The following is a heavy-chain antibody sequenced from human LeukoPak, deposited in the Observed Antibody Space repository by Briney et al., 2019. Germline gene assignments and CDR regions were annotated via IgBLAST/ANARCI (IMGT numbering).Heavy chain of an antibody. CDR2: IWYDGSNK. Sequence: PGRSLRLSCAASGFTFSSYGMHWARQAPGKGLEWVAVIWYDGSNKYYADSVKGRFTISRDNSKNTLYLQMNSLRAEDTAVYYCARDQLDIVVVPAAYYYYYGMDVWGKGTTVTVSS. J-gene: IGHJ6*04. V-gene: IGHV3-33*01. CDR1: GFTFSSYG. CDR3: ARDQLDIVVVPAAYYYYYGMDV. D-gene: IGHD2-2*03.